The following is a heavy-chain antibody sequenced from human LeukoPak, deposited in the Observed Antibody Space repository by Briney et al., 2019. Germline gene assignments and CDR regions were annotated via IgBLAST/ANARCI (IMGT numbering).Heavy chain of an antibody. J-gene: IGHJ1*01. V-gene: IGHV4-59*11. CDR3: ARVSGSSWSAEYFQH. CDR1: GGSISSRY. D-gene: IGHD6-13*01. CDR2: IYYSGST. Sequence: PETLSLTCTVPGGSISSRYWSWIRQPPGKGLEWIGYIYYSGSTNYNPSLKSRVTISVDTSKNQFSLKLSSVTAADTAVYYCARVSGSSWSAEYFQHWGQGTLVTVSS.